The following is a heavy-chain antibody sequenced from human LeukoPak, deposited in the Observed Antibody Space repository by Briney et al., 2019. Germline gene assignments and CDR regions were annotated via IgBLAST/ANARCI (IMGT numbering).Heavy chain of an antibody. Sequence: GGSLRLSCAASGFTFSSYSMNWVRQAPGKGLEWVSYISSSGSTIYYADSVKGRFTISRDNAKNSLYLQMNSLRAEDTAVYYCARYYDFWSGYFYYYYYGMDVWGQGTTVTVSS. CDR3: ARYYDFWSGYFYYYYYGMDV. V-gene: IGHV3-48*04. D-gene: IGHD3-3*01. CDR2: ISSSGSTI. J-gene: IGHJ6*02. CDR1: GFTFSSYS.